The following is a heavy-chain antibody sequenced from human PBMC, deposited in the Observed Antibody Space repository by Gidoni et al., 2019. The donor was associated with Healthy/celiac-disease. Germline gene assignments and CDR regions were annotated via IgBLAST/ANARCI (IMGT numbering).Heavy chain of an antibody. D-gene: IGHD6-13*01. CDR1: GGSITSASYY. Sequence: VQLQEPGPVLVQPSQTPSLTCTVSGGSITSASYYWSWIRQPAGQGLELIGRLYTSGSTNDNPSLKSRVTISVDTTKNQFSLKLSSVTAADTAVYYCAREYSSRGRDPFDYWGQGTLVTVSS. CDR3: AREYSSRGRDPFDY. CDR2: LYTSGST. V-gene: IGHV4-61*02. J-gene: IGHJ4*02.